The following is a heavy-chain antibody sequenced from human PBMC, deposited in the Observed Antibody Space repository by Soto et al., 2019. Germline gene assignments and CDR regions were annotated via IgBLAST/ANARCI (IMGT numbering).Heavy chain of an antibody. CDR3: AKSDYCGGDCYPAEYFQH. Sequence: QVQLVESGGGVVQPGRSLRLSCAASGFTFSSYGMHWVRQAPGKGLEWVAVISYDGSNKYYADSVKARFTISRDNSKNTLYLQMNSLRAEDTAVYYCAKSDYCGGDCYPAEYFQHWGQGTLVTVSS. J-gene: IGHJ1*01. D-gene: IGHD2-21*02. CDR1: GFTFSSYG. CDR2: ISYDGSNK. V-gene: IGHV3-30*18.